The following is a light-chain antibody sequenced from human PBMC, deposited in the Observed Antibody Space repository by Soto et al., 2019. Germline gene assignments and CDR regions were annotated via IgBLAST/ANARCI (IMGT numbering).Light chain of an antibody. CDR3: QQYGSWT. J-gene: IGKJ1*01. V-gene: IGKV3-20*01. CDR2: GTS. Sequence: EIVLTQSPGTLSVSPGERATLSCRASQTISSNNLAWYQQKPGQAPSLLIYGTSSRATGIPDSFSGSGSGYDFTLSIIRLEPEDSAIYYCQQYGSWTFGQGTKVEI. CDR1: QTISSNN.